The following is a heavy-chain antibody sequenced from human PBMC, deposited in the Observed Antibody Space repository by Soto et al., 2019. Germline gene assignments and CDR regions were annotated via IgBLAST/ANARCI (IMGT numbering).Heavy chain of an antibody. CDR3: ARDDVGVVAVSTDFYGMDV. D-gene: IGHD2-15*01. Sequence: ASVKVSCKASGYTFTKFGISWVRQAPGQGLEWMGWISGYNGNMKYAQKLQDRLTMTKDTSTTTAYMELRSLRFDDTATYFCARDDVGVVAVSTDFYGMDVWGQGTTV. CDR1: GYTFTKFG. V-gene: IGHV1-18*01. J-gene: IGHJ6*02. CDR2: ISGYNGNM.